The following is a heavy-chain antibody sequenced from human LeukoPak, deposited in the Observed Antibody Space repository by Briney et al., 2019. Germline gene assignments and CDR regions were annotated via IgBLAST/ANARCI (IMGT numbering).Heavy chain of an antibody. CDR3: ARVLSSSSKVFDY. D-gene: IGHD6-6*01. CDR1: GGSISSYY. CDR2: IYYSGST. J-gene: IGHJ4*02. V-gene: IGHV4-59*01. Sequence: SETLSLTCTVSGGSISSYYWSWIRQPPGKGLEWIGYIYYSGSTNYNPSLKSRVTISVDTSKNQFSLKLSSVTAADTAVYYCARVLSSSSKVFDYWGQETLVTVSS.